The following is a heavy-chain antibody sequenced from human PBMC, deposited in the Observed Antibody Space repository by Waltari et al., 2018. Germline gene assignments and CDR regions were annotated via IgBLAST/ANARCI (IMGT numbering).Heavy chain of an antibody. Sequence: QVQLVESGGGVVQPGRSLRLSCAASGFTFSSYGMHWVRQAPGKGLEWVAVISYDGSNKYYADSVKGRFTISRDNSKNTLYLQMNSLRAEDTAVYYCAKLSFGDYLEFYFDYWGQGTLVTVSS. CDR3: AKLSFGDYLEFYFDY. D-gene: IGHD4-17*01. V-gene: IGHV3-30*18. CDR2: ISYDGSNK. CDR1: GFTFSSYG. J-gene: IGHJ4*02.